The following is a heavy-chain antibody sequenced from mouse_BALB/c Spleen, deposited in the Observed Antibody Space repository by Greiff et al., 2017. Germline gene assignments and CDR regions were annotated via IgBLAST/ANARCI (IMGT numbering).Heavy chain of an antibody. V-gene: IGHV5-12-1*01. D-gene: IGHD4-1*02. CDR2: ISSGGGST. CDR3: ASHQLAWFAY. J-gene: IGHJ3*01. Sequence: EVKLMESGGGLVKPGGSLKLSCAASGFAFSSYDMSWVRQTPEKRLEWVAYISSGGGSTYYPDTVKGRFTISRDNAKNTLYLQMSSLKSEDTAMYYCASHQLAWFAYWGQGTLVTVSA. CDR1: GFAFSSYD.